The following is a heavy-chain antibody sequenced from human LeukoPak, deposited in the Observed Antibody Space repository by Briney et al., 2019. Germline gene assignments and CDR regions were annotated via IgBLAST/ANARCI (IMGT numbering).Heavy chain of an antibody. CDR1: GFTFSSYW. J-gene: IGHJ4*02. D-gene: IGHD3-3*01. CDR2: INSDGSST. CDR3: ARSGHYDFWSGDY. Sequence: PGGSLRLSCAASGFTFSSYWMHWVRQAPGKGLVWVSRINSDGSSTNYADSVKGRFTISRDNAKNTLYLQMNSLRAEDTAVYYCARSGHYDFWSGDYWGQGTLVTVSS. V-gene: IGHV3-74*01.